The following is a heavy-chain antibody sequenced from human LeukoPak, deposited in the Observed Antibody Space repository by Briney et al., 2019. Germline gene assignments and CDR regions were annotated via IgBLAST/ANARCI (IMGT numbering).Heavy chain of an antibody. CDR3: AKDKVTTSSGSPFDY. CDR2: ISGSGGST. CDR1: GFTFSSYA. D-gene: IGHD6-19*01. J-gene: IGHJ4*02. Sequence: PGGSLRLSRAASGFTFSSYAMSWVRQAPGKGLEWVSAISGSGGSTYYADSVKGRFTISRDNSKNTLYLQMNSLRAEDTAVYYCAKDKVTTSSGSPFDYWGQGTLVTVSS. V-gene: IGHV3-23*01.